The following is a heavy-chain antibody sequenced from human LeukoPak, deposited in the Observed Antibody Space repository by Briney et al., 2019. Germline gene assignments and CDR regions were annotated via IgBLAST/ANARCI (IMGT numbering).Heavy chain of an antibody. CDR3: AKDVCSSTSCYAFDI. J-gene: IGHJ3*02. D-gene: IGHD2-2*01. CDR2: IRYDGSNK. Sequence: GGSLRLSCAASGLTFSSYGMHWVRQAPGKGLEWVAFIRYDGSNKYHADSVKGRFTISRDNSKNTLYLQMNSLRAEDTAVYYCAKDVCSSTSCYAFDIWGQGTMVTVSS. CDR1: GLTFSSYG. V-gene: IGHV3-30*02.